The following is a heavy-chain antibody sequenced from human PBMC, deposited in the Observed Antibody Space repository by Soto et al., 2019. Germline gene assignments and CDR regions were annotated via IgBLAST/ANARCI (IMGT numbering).Heavy chain of an antibody. D-gene: IGHD6-19*01. CDR3: SKDLPFRGWLSAQTFDY. CDR1: GFTFSSHA. Sequence: EVQLLESGGGLVQPGGSLRLSCAVSGFTFSSHAMSWVRQAPGKGLECVSSITGSGASSYYADSVKGRFTISRDKSKNTLYLQMNRLRAEDTAVYYCSKDLPFRGWLSAQTFDYWGQGTQVTVSS. V-gene: IGHV3-23*01. J-gene: IGHJ4*02. CDR2: ITGSGASS.